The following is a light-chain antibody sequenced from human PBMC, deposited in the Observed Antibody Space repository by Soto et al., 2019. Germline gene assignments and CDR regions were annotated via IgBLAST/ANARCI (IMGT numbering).Light chain of an antibody. CDR3: QQYTTFSRA. J-gene: IGKJ1*01. CDR2: DAS. V-gene: IGKV1-5*01. Sequence: DIQMTQSPSPLSASVGDRVTITCRASQTIRTRLAWYQQKPGKAPKLLIYDASTLDSGVPSRFSGSGSETDFTLTISGLQPDDFATYYSQQYTTFSRAFGQGTTVDI. CDR1: QTIRTR.